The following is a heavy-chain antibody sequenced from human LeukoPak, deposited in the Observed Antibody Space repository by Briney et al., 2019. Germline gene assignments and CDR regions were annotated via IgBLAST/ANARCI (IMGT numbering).Heavy chain of an antibody. CDR1: GYTFTSYY. CDR2: INPSGGST. J-gene: IGHJ1*01. CDR3: ATSRTKDYDDYEFLVNPRSAEYFQY. V-gene: IGHV1-46*01. Sequence: ASVKVSCKASGYTFTSYYMDWVRQAPGQGLEWMGIINPSGGSTSYAQKFQGRVTMTRDMSTSTVYMELSSLRSEDTAVYYCATSRTKDYDDYEFLVNPRSAEYFQYWGQGTLVTVSS. D-gene: IGHD4-17*01.